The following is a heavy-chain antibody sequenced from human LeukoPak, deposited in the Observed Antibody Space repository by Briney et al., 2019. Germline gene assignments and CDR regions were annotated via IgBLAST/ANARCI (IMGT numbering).Heavy chain of an antibody. Sequence: ASVKASCKVSGYTLTELSMHWVRQAPGKGLEWMGGFDPEDGETIYAQKFQGRVTMTEDTSTDTAYTELSSLRSEDTAVYYCATVRRSSGYYYSLYYFDYWGQGTLVTVSS. V-gene: IGHV1-24*01. J-gene: IGHJ4*02. CDR1: GYTLTELS. D-gene: IGHD3-22*01. CDR3: ATVRRSSGYYYSLYYFDY. CDR2: FDPEDGET.